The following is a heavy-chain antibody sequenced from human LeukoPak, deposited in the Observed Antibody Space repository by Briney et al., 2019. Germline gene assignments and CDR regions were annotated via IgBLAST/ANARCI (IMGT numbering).Heavy chain of an antibody. Sequence: GGSLRLSCAASGFTVSGNFMSWVRRAPGKGPEWISVLYSGGTTYYASSVKGRFTISRDNSKNTLYLQMNGLRAEDTAVYYCSRGLLRAFDLWGQGTMVTVSS. J-gene: IGHJ3*01. CDR3: SRGLLRAFDL. V-gene: IGHV3-66*01. CDR1: GFTVSGNF. CDR2: LYSGGTT.